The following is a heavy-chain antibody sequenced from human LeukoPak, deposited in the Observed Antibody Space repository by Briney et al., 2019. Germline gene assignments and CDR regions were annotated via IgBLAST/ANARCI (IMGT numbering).Heavy chain of an antibody. CDR2: INQGGSVK. CDR1: GFSFRDFW. Sequence: GGSLRLSCAASGFSFRDFWMTWVRQAPGKGLEWVANINQGGSVKYYVDSVKGRFTISRDDAKSSLYVQMNSLRDADTAVYYCARFGYSGWNLEYWGQGTLVTVSS. J-gene: IGHJ4*02. CDR3: ARFGYSGWNLEY. D-gene: IGHD5-12*01. V-gene: IGHV3-7*01.